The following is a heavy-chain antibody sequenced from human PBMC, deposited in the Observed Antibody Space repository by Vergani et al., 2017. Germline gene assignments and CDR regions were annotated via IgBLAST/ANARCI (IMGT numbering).Heavy chain of an antibody. CDR1: GDSISSNNC. CDR3: ATIGYSRWGYYFDY. J-gene: IGHJ4*02. V-gene: IGHV4-4*03. CDR2: ICHTEDT. D-gene: IGHD1-26*01. Sequence: QVQLQESGPGLVKPPGTLSLTCAVSGDSISSNNCWTWVRQPPGKGLEWIGEICHTEDTKYSPSLKSRVTVSVDVSRNLFSLRLNSVTAADTAVYYSATIGYSRWGYYFDYWGQGILVTVSS.